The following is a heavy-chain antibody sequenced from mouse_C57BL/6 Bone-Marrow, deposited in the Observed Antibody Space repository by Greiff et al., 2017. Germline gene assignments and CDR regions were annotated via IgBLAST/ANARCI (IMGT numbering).Heavy chain of an antibody. D-gene: IGHD1-1*01. CDR2: IRNKANGYTT. CDR3: ASLYGSRGNYAMDY. J-gene: IGHJ4*01. Sequence: EVKLQESGGGLVQPGGSLSLSCAASGFTFTDYYMSWVRQPPGKALEWLGFIRNKANGYTTEYSASVKGRFTISRDNSQSILYLQMNALRAEDSATYYCASLYGSRGNYAMDYWGQGTSVTVSS. CDR1: GFTFTDYY. V-gene: IGHV7-3*01.